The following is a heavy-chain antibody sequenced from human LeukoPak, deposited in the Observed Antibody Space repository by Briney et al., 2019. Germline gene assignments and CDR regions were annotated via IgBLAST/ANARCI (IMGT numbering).Heavy chain of an antibody. Sequence: KPSETLSLTCTVSGGSISSYYWSWIRQPPGKGLEWIGYIYYSGSTNYNPSLKSRVTISVDTSKNQFSLKLSSVTAADTAVYYCARERLGELSDAFDTWGQGTMVTVSS. CDR3: ARERLGELSDAFDT. D-gene: IGHD3-16*02. J-gene: IGHJ3*02. CDR1: GGSISSYY. CDR2: IYYSGST. V-gene: IGHV4-59*01.